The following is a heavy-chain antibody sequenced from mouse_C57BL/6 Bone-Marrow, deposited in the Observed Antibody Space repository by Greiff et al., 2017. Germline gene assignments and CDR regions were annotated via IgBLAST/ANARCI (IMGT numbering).Heavy chain of an antibody. Sequence: EVKVVASGGDLVKPGGSLKLSCAASGFTFSSYGMSWVRQTPDKRLEWVATISSGGSYTYYPDSVKGRFTISRDNAKNTLYLQMSSLKSEDTAMYYCARRDYSYAMDYWGQGTSVTVSS. CDR2: ISSGGSYT. D-gene: IGHD1-1*01. J-gene: IGHJ4*01. V-gene: IGHV5-6*02. CDR1: GFTFSSYG. CDR3: ARRDYSYAMDY.